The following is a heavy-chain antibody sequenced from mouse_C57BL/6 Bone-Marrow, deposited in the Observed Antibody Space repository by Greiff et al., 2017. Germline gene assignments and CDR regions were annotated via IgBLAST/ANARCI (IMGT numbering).Heavy chain of an antibody. CDR1: GYTFTSYW. D-gene: IGHD1-1*01. Sequence: QVHVKQPGAELVMPGASVKLSCKASGYTFTSYWMHWVKQRPGQGLEWIGEIDPSDSYTNYNQKFKGKSTLTVDKSSSTAYMQLSSLTSEDSAVYYCARGPLIYYYGSSYPYYAMDYWGQGTSVTVSS. CDR2: IDPSDSYT. CDR3: ARGPLIYYYGSSYPYYAMDY. V-gene: IGHV1-69*01. J-gene: IGHJ4*01.